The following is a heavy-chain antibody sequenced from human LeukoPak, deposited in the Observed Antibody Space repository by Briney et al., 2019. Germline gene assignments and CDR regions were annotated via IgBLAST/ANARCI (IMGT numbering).Heavy chain of an antibody. J-gene: IGHJ4*02. CDR1: GGSFSGYY. Sequence: SETLSLTCAVYGGSFSGYYWSWIRQPPGKGLEWIGEINHSGSTNYSPSLRSRVTISVDTSKNQFSLKLRSVTAGDTAVYYCARFSPDYYDNKKYFDHWGQGTLVTVSS. V-gene: IGHV4-34*01. D-gene: IGHD3-22*01. CDR3: ARFSPDYYDNKKYFDH. CDR2: INHSGST.